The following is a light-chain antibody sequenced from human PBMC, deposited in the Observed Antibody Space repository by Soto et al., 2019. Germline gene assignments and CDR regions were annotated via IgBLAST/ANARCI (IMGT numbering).Light chain of an antibody. CDR1: QNIDNY. V-gene: IGKV1-39*01. Sequence: DIQMTQSPSSLSASLGDRVTITCRASQNIDNYLNWYQQKPGKAPKLLIYATSTLQSGVPARFSGSGSGKEFTLTISSLQAEDFATYFCQESYISPAVSFGGGTKVDIK. CDR3: QESYISPAVS. CDR2: ATS. J-gene: IGKJ4*01.